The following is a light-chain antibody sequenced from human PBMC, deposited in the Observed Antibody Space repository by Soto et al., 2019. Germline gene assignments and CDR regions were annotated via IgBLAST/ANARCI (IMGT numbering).Light chain of an antibody. Sequence: SVRAQSPDSVALFLVASAILNFQASQSVLDNSDNRNYLAWYQQKSGQPPRLIMYWASSRNSGVPDRFSGSGSGTDFTLTISSLQAEDAAVYFCQQYYSSPQAFGQGTKVDIK. J-gene: IGKJ1*01. CDR1: QSVLDNSDNRNY. V-gene: IGKV4-1*01. CDR3: QQYYSSPQA. CDR2: WAS.